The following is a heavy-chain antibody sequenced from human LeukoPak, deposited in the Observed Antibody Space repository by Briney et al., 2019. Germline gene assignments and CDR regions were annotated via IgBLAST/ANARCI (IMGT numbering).Heavy chain of an antibody. D-gene: IGHD6-19*01. CDR1: GFIVSSNY. CDR2: IYSGGST. CDR3: ARYSSDWGTPDY. Sequence: GGSLRPSCAASGFIVSSNYMSWVRQAPGKGLEWVSVIYSGGSTYYADSVKGRFTISRDNSKNTLYLQMNSLRAEDTAVYYCARYSSDWGTPDYWGQGTLVTVSS. V-gene: IGHV3-53*01. J-gene: IGHJ4*02.